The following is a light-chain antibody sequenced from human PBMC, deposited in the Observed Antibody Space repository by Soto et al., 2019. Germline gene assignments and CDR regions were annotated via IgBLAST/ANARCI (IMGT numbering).Light chain of an antibody. CDR1: TSDY. J-gene: IGLJ2*01. Sequence: QSVLTQPASVSGSPGQSITISCTGTTSDYVSWCQQHPGNAPKLMIYEVSNRPSGVSDRFSGSKSGNTASLTISGLQAEDEADYYCSSYINSKSRLFGGGTKVTVL. CDR3: SSYINSKSRL. CDR2: EVS. V-gene: IGLV2-14*01.